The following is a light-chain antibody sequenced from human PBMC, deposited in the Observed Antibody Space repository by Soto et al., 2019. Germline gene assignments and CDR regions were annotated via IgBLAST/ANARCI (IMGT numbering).Light chain of an antibody. V-gene: IGKV3-11*01. J-gene: IGKJ2*02. Sequence: EIVLTQSPATLSLSPGERATLSCRASQSVGIYLAWYQHKPGQAPRLLIYDTSNRSTVIPARFSGSGSGTDFTLTISSLEPEDFAVYYCQQRRTWPPCTFGQGTKLEIK. CDR2: DTS. CDR3: QQRRTWPPCT. CDR1: QSVGIY.